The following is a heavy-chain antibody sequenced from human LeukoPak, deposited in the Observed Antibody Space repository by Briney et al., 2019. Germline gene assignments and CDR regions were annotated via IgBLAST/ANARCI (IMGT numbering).Heavy chain of an antibody. D-gene: IGHD3-22*01. CDR2: IYSGGST. Sequence: GGPLRLSCAASGFTVSSNYMSWVRQAPGKGLEWVSVIYSGGSTYYADSVKGRFTISRDNSKNPLYLQMNSLRAEDTAVYYCARILYYYDSSGYRNWFDPWGQGTLVTVSS. CDR1: GFTVSSNY. J-gene: IGHJ5*02. V-gene: IGHV3-66*01. CDR3: ARILYYYDSSGYRNWFDP.